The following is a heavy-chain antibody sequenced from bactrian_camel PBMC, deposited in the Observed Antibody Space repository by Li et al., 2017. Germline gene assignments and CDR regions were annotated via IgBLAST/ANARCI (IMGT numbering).Heavy chain of an antibody. Sequence: VQLVESGGGLVQPGGSLRLSCAASGFTFSTYAMSWVRQAPGKGLEWVSGINGRGDVTNYVDSVKGRFAISRDNAKNTLYLQLNSLKTEDTAMYYCAKGTVSYVKGADLGYWGQGTQVTVS. CDR1: GFTFSTYA. V-gene: IGHV3S42*01. D-gene: IGHD3*01. J-gene: IGHJ6*01. CDR3: AKGTVSYVKGADLGY. CDR2: INGRGDVT.